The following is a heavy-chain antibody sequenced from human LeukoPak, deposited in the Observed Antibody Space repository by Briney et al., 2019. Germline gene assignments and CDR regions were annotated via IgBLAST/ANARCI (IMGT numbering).Heavy chain of an antibody. Sequence: SETLSLTCAVSGYSLGSDFYWGWIRPTPGKGLEWLGSVSHNTGASYNPSFKSRVTISLDTSKSHFSLTLTSVTAADAAVYYCASLCSGGSCYLESGWFDPWGQGTLVTVSS. CDR1: GYSLGSDFY. V-gene: IGHV4-38-2*01. D-gene: IGHD2-15*01. CDR2: VSHNTGA. J-gene: IGHJ5*02. CDR3: ASLCSGGSCYLESGWFDP.